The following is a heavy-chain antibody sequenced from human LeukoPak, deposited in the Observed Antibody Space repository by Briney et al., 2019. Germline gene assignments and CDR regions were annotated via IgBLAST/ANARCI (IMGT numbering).Heavy chain of an antibody. V-gene: IGHV3-74*01. J-gene: IGHJ4*02. Sequence: GGSLRLSCAASGFTFRNSWMHWVRQGPGKGLVWVSRVNPDGSATTYADSVKGRFTISRDNAKNTLYLQMNSLRAEGTAVYYCARSLIGSDDYWGQGSLVTVSS. CDR3: ARSLIGSDDY. D-gene: IGHD1-20*01. CDR1: GFTFRNSW. CDR2: VNPDGSAT.